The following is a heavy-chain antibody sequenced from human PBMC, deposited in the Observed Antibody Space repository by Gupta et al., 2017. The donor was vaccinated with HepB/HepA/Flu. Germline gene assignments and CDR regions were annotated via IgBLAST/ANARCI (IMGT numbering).Heavy chain of an antibody. J-gene: IGHJ6*02. V-gene: IGHV3-21*01. Sequence: EVQLVESGGGVVKPGGSLRLSCAAPGVTFSSYSINWVRRAPGKGLEWVSSISSSSSYIYYADSVKGRFTISRDNAKNSLYLQMNSLRAEDTAVYYCAREPPFEYSYYYYGMDVWGQGTTVTVSS. CDR3: AREPPFEYSYYYYGMDV. D-gene: IGHD3-9*01. CDR1: GVTFSSYS. CDR2: ISSSSSYI.